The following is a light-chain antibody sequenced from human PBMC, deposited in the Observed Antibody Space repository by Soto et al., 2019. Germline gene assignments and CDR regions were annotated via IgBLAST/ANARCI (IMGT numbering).Light chain of an antibody. V-gene: IGLV2-8*01. J-gene: IGLJ3*02. CDR3: GTWDTSLSAGV. Sequence: QSALTQPPSASGSPGQSVTISCSGTKNDIGVYDFVSWYQHHPGKAPRLIIYEVVQRPSGVPDRFSGSKSATSATLGITGLQTGDEADYYCGTWDTSLSAGVFGGGTQLTVL. CDR2: EVV. CDR1: KNDIGVYDF.